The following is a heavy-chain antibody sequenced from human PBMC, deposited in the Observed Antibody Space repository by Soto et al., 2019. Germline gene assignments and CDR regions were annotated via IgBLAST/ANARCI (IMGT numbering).Heavy chain of an antibody. CDR1: GGSISSSSYY. D-gene: IGHD1-1*01. Sequence: SETLSLTCTVSGGSISSSSYYWGWIRQPPGKGLEWIGSIYYSGSTYYNPSLKSRVTISVDTSKNQFSLKLSSVTAADTAVYYCARHRYNWNVGRAFDIWGQGTMVTVSS. V-gene: IGHV4-39*01. J-gene: IGHJ3*02. CDR3: ARHRYNWNVGRAFDI. CDR2: IYYSGST.